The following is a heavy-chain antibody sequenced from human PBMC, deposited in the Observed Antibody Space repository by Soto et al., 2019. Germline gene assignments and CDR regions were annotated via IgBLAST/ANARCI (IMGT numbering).Heavy chain of an antibody. CDR2: IGSSSTYI. V-gene: IGHV3-21*01. J-gene: IGHJ5*02. CDR3: ARESRFLEWLSLNWFDP. CDR1: GFTFSNYN. D-gene: IGHD3-3*01. Sequence: GGSLRLSCVASGFTFSNYNMNWVRQAPGKGLEWVSSIGSSSTYINYADSVKGRFTISRDNAKSSLYLQMNSLRDEDTAVYYCARESRFLEWLSLNWFDPWGQGTLVTVSS.